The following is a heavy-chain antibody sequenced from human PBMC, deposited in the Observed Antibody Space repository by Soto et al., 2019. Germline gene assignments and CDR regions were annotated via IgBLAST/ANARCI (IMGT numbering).Heavy chain of an antibody. Sequence: PGESLKISCKGSGYSFTKYWIIGVRQVPGKGLEWMGRIDTSYSYSHYSPSFQGHVTISVDKSISTGYLQWSSLKASDTAMYYCARYCSSSSCSQLYGMDVWGQGTTVTVSS. V-gene: IGHV5-10-1*01. CDR1: GYSFTKYW. J-gene: IGHJ6*02. D-gene: IGHD2-15*01. CDR2: IDTSYSYS. CDR3: ARYCSSSSCSQLYGMDV.